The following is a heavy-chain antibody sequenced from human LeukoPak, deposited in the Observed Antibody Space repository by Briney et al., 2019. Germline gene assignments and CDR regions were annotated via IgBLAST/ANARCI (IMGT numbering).Heavy chain of an antibody. CDR1: GSSLNTPYY. CDR3: ARPQQPGWFDP. D-gene: IGHD6-13*01. V-gene: IGHV4-38-2*02. CDR2: IFHGVTT. Sequence: SETLSLTRTVSGSSLNTPYYWAWMRQPPGEGVEWIGNIFHGVTTFYNPSRKSRITISVDTSKNQFSMKLSSVPAADTAVYYCARPQQPGWFDPWGQGTLVTVSS. J-gene: IGHJ5*02.